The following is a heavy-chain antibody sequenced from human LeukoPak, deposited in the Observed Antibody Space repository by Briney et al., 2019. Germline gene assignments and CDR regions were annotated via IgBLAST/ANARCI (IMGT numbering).Heavy chain of an antibody. Sequence: GGSLRLSCAASRFTLSNYWMSWVRQAPGKGLEWVANIKQDGSETYYVDSVKGRFTISRDNAKNSLSLQTNSLRAEDTAVYYCARQRGSGCLDYWGQGTLVTVSS. D-gene: IGHD6-19*01. CDR1: RFTLSNYW. J-gene: IGHJ4*02. CDR2: IKQDGSET. CDR3: ARQRGSGCLDY. V-gene: IGHV3-7*01.